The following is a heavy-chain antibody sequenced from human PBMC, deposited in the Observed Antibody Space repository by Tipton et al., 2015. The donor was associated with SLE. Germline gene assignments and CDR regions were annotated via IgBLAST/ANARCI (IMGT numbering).Heavy chain of an antibody. CDR1: GFTFSSYS. D-gene: IGHD5-18*01. CDR2: IYYSGST. V-gene: IGHV3-23*05. CDR3: AKDQEYSSLDAFDI. Sequence: SLRLSCAASGFTFSSYSMNWVRQAPGKGLEWIGYIYYSGSTYYADSVKGRFTISRDNSKNTLYLQMNSLRAEDTAVYYCAKDQEYSSLDAFDIWGQGTMVTVSS. J-gene: IGHJ3*02.